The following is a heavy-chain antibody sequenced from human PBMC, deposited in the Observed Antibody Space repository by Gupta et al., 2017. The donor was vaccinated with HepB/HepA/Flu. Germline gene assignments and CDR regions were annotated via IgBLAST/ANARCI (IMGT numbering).Heavy chain of an antibody. CDR3: AKSGPPSLYYYYGMDV. Sequence: EVQLVESGGGWVQPGGSLRLSCAASGFMFSTFAMNWVRQAPGKGLDWVSYIRYSATTTHYVDSVKGRFTISRDNAKNSLFLQMNSLRAEDTAVYYCAKSGPPSLYYYYGMDVWGQGTTVTVSS. V-gene: IGHV3-48*03. CDR1: GFMFSTFA. J-gene: IGHJ6*02. D-gene: IGHD1-14*01. CDR2: IRYSATTT.